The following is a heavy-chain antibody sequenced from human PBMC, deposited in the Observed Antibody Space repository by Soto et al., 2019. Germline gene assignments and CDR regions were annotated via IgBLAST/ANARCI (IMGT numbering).Heavy chain of an antibody. V-gene: IGHV3-48*02. CDR3: VRDKNWAFDY. J-gene: IGHJ4*02. Sequence: GGSLRLSCAASGFTSSTYSMNWVRQAPGRGLEWVSYISSDTSIIDYADSVRGRFTISRDNAKNSLYLQMNSLRDEDTAVYYCVRDKNWAFDYWGQGTLVTVSS. CDR1: GFTSSTYS. D-gene: IGHD7-27*01. CDR2: ISSDTSII.